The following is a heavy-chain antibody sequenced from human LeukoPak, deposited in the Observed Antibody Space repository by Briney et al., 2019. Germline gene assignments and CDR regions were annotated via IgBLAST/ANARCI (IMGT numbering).Heavy chain of an antibody. J-gene: IGHJ5*02. D-gene: IGHD3-10*01. CDR2: IYSGGST. CDR3: AKYGSGSHTSFDP. Sequence: GGSLRLSCAASGFTLSSNYMSWVRQAPGKGLEWVSVIYSGGSTYYADSVKGGFTISRDNSKNTLYLQMNSLRAEDTAVYYCAKYGSGSHTSFDPWGQGTLVTVSS. V-gene: IGHV3-53*01. CDR1: GFTLSSNY.